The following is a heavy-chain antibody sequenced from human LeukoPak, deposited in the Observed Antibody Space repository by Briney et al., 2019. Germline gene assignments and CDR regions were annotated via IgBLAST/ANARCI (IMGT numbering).Heavy chain of an antibody. CDR1: GYTFTGYY. V-gene: IGHV1-2*04. Sequence: ASVKVSCKASGYTFTGYYMHWVRQAPGQGLEWMGWINPNSGGTNYAQKFQGWVTMTRDTSISTAYMELSRLRSDDTAVYYCARDRYCSSTSCYEFDYWGQGTLVTVSS. D-gene: IGHD2-2*01. J-gene: IGHJ4*02. CDR3: ARDRYCSSTSCYEFDY. CDR2: INPNSGGT.